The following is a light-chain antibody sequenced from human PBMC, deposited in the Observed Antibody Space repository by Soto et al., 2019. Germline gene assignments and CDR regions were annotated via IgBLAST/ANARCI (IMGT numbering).Light chain of an antibody. CDR3: QQASSFPLT. CDR2: AAS. V-gene: IGKV1-12*01. Sequence: IQITQSPSSVSASVGDTVTITCRASQLISSWLAWYQQKPGKAPKLLIYAASNLQSGVPSRFSGSESGTDFTLTISRLQPEDFATYFCQQASSFPLTFGGGTKVEI. J-gene: IGKJ4*01. CDR1: QLISSW.